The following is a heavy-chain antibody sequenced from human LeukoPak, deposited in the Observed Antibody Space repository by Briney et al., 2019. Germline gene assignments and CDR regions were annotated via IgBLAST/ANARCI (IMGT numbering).Heavy chain of an antibody. CDR1: GFTFSDYY. V-gene: IGHV3-11*01. D-gene: IGHD6-19*01. Sequence: GGSLRLSYAASGFTFSDYYMSWIRQAPGKGLEWVSYISSSGSTIYYADSVKGRFTISRDNAKNSLYLQMNSLRAEDTAVYYCARVAEYSSGWYTKVVGYYGMDVWGQGTTVTVSS. CDR2: ISSSGSTI. CDR3: ARVAEYSSGWYTKVVGYYGMDV. J-gene: IGHJ6*02.